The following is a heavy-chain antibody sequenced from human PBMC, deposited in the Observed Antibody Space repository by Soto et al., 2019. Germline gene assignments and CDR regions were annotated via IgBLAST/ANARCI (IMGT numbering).Heavy chain of an antibody. V-gene: IGHV3-30*18. J-gene: IGHJ4*02. D-gene: IGHD1-26*01. CDR2: ISYDGSNK. CDR1: GFTFSSYG. Sequence: WGSLRLSCAASGFTFSSYGMHWVRQAPGKGLEWVAVISYDGSNKYYADSVKGRFTISRDNSKNTLYLQMNSLRAEDTAVYYCAKASIVGATTGYFDYWGQGTLVTVSS. CDR3: AKASIVGATTGYFDY.